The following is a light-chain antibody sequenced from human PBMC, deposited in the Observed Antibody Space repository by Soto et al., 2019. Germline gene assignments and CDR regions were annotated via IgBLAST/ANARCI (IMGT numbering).Light chain of an antibody. Sequence: EIVMTQSPATLSVSPGERATLSCRASQSVSSNLAWYQQKPGQAPRLLIYGASTRATGIPARFSGGGSGTEFTLTISSLQSEDFVVYYCQQYNSWPPITFGQGTKADI. CDR2: GAS. CDR1: QSVSSN. V-gene: IGKV3-15*01. J-gene: IGKJ1*01. CDR3: QQYNSWPPIT.